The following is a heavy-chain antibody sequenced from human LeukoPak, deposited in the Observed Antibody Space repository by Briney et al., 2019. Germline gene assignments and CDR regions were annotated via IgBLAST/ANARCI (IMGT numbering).Heavy chain of an antibody. Sequence: KTSETLTLTCAVSGGSISSGGYSWRWVRQPPGKGLEWIGYIYHSGSTYYNPSLKSRVTISVDRSKNQFSLKLGSVTAADTAVYYCARVEDYYGFNYWGQGTLVTVSS. J-gene: IGHJ4*02. CDR3: ARVEDYYGFNY. D-gene: IGHD3-10*01. V-gene: IGHV4-30-2*01. CDR2: IYHSGST. CDR1: GGSISSGGYS.